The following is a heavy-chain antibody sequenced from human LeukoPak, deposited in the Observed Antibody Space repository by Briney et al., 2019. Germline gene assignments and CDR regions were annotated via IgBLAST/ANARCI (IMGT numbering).Heavy chain of an antibody. CDR1: GFTFSDYY. D-gene: IGHD6-25*01. J-gene: IGHJ4*02. V-gene: IGHV3-7*01. CDR2: IKQDGSEK. Sequence: AGGSLRLSCAASGFTFSDYYMSWVRQAPGKGLECVANIKQDGSEKYYVDSVRGRFTLSRDNAKNSLYLQMNSLRVEDTAVYYCATSAARAIESWGQGTLVTVSS. CDR3: ATSAARAIES.